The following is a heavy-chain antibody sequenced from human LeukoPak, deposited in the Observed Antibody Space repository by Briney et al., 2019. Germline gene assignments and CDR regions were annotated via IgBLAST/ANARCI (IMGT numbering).Heavy chain of an antibody. CDR3: AKGAYDYIEIAYFDY. D-gene: IGHD5-12*01. J-gene: IGHJ4*02. CDR2: INDSGGDT. V-gene: IGHV3-23*01. Sequence: GGSLRLSCAASGFTFRTYAMAWVRQVPGKGLEWVSSINDSGGDTYYADSVKGRFAISRDNSKNTLYLQMNSLRAEDTAVYYCAKGAYDYIEIAYFDYWGQGSLVTVSS. CDR1: GFTFRTYA.